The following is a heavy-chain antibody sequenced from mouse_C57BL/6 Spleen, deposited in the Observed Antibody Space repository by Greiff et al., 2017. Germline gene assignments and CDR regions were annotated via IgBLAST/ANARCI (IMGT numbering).Heavy chain of an antibody. CDR2: IDPENGDT. CDR1: GFNIKDDY. Sequence: EVQGVESGAELVRPGASVKLSCTASGFNIKDDYMHWVKQRPEQGLEWIGWIDPENGDTEYASKFQGKATITADTSSNTAYLQLSSLTSEDTAVYYGTWANYDGEYYAMDYWGQGTSVTVSS. CDR3: TWANYDGEYYAMDY. J-gene: IGHJ4*01. D-gene: IGHD2-4*01. V-gene: IGHV14-4*01.